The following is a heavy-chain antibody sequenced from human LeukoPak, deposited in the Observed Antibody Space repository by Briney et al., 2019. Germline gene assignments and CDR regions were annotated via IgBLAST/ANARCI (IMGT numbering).Heavy chain of an antibody. CDR1: GYTFTSYG. J-gene: IGHJ4*02. Sequence: ASVKVSCKASGYTFTSYGISWVRQAPGQGLERMGWISAYNGNTNYAQKFQGKVTITADESTSTAYMELSSLRSEDTAIYYCARGWDYDSGGRPTAYVYWGQGTLVSVSS. CDR3: ARGWDYDSGGRPTAYVY. V-gene: IGHV1-18*01. CDR2: ISAYNGNT. D-gene: IGHD3-22*01.